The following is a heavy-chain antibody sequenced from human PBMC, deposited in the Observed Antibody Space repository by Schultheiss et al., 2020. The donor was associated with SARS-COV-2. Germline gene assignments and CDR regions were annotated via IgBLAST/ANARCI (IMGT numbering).Heavy chain of an antibody. CDR3: ARGYSSSSGFDY. Sequence: GGSLRLSCAASGFTFSSYAMHWVRQAPGKGLEWVAVISYDGSNKYYADSVKGRFTISRDNSKNTLYLQMNSLRAEDTAVYYCARGYSSSSGFDYWGQGTLVTVSS. J-gene: IGHJ4*02. CDR1: GFTFSSYA. D-gene: IGHD6-6*01. V-gene: IGHV3-30*04. CDR2: ISYDGSNK.